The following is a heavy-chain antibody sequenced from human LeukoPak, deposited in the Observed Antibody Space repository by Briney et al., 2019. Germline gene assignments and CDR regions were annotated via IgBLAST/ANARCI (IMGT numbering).Heavy chain of an antibody. J-gene: IGHJ4*02. Sequence: SETLSLTCAVYGGSFSGYYWGWIRQPPGKGLEWIGEINHSGSTNYNPSLKSRVTISVDTSKNQFSLKLSSVTAADTAVYYCAGGRVPAASPFDYWGQGTLVTVSS. V-gene: IGHV4-34*01. D-gene: IGHD2-2*01. CDR3: AGGRVPAASPFDY. CDR1: GGSFSGYY. CDR2: INHSGST.